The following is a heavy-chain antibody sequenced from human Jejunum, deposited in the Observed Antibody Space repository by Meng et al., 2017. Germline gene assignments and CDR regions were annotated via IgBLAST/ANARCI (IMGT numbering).Heavy chain of an antibody. Sequence: SGPTLVKPTQTLTLTCTFSGFSLNTRGMRVSWIRQPPGKAPQWLARIDWDDDKFYSSSLEARLTISKDTSRIQVVLIMSNMDPEDTATYYFSREGYCSDSRCYGWNCFDSWGQGTLVTVSS. J-gene: IGHJ5*01. CDR1: GFSLNTRGMR. D-gene: IGHD2-15*01. CDR3: SREGYCSDSRCYGWNCFDS. V-gene: IGHV2-70*04. CDR2: IDWDDDK.